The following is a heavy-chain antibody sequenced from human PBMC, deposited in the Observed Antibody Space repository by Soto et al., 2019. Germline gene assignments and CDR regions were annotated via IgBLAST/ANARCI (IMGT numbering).Heavy chain of an antibody. D-gene: IGHD3-10*01. CDR1: GGSFSGYY. J-gene: IGHJ4*02. CDR2: INHSGST. Sequence: SETLSLTCAVYGGSFSGYYWSWIRQPPGKGLEWIGEINHSGSTNYNPSLKSRVTISVDTSKNQFSLKLSSVTAADTAVYYCARGPSITMVRGVPFDYWGQGTLVTVSS. V-gene: IGHV4-34*01. CDR3: ARGPSITMVRGVPFDY.